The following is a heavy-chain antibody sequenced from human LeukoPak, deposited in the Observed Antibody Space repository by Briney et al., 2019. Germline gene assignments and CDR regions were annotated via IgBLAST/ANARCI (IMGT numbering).Heavy chain of an antibody. CDR3: ARVSLYSGSSRVDY. V-gene: IGHV1-18*01. Sequence: ASVKVSCKASGYTFTSYGISWVRQAPGQGLEWMGWISAYNGNTNYAQKLQGRVTMTTDTSTSTAYMELRSPRSDDTAVYYCARVSLYSGSSRVDYWGQGTLVTVSS. CDR2: ISAYNGNT. J-gene: IGHJ4*02. D-gene: IGHD1-26*01. CDR1: GYTFTSYG.